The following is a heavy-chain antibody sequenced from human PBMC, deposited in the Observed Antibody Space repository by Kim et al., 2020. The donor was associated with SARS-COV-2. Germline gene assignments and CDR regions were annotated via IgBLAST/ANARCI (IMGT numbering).Heavy chain of an antibody. Sequence: SETLSLTCTVSGGSISSSSYYWGWIRQPPGKGLEWIGSIYYSGSTYYNPSLKSRVTISVDTSKNQFSLKLSSVTAADTAVYYCARDLGPDGYNDRFDPWGQGTLVTVSS. CDR2: IYYSGST. V-gene: IGHV4-39*07. CDR1: GGSISSSSYY. D-gene: IGHD3-16*01. J-gene: IGHJ5*02. CDR3: ARDLGPDGYNDRFDP.